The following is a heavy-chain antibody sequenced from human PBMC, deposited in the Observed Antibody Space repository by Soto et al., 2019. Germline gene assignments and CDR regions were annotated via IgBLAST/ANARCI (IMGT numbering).Heavy chain of an antibody. J-gene: IGHJ6*02. Sequence: SVKVSCKASGGTFSSYAISWVRQAPGQGLEWMGGIIPIFGTANYAQKFQGRVTMTRNSSISTAYMELSSLRSEDTAVYYCARRLALKHYGMDVWGQGTTVTVSS. CDR2: IIPIFGTA. CDR3: ARRLALKHYGMDV. CDR1: GGTFSSYA. D-gene: IGHD6-19*01. V-gene: IGHV1-69*05.